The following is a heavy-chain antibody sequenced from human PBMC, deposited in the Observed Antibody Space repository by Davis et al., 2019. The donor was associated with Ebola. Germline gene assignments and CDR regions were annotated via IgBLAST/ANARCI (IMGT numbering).Heavy chain of an antibody. J-gene: IGHJ4*02. CDR1: GGSFSGYS. V-gene: IGHV4-34*01. CDR3: ARGGTNGDPAVY. D-gene: IGHD4-17*01. Sequence: MPSETLSLTCAAYGGSFSGYSWSWIRQPPGKGLEWIGEINHSGVSKYSPSLKSRVTISVDTSKNQFSLKLTSVTAADRAVYYCARGGTNGDPAVYWGQGTLVTVSS. CDR2: INHSGVS.